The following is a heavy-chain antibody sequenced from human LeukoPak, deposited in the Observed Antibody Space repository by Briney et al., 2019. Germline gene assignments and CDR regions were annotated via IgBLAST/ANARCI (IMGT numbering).Heavy chain of an antibody. J-gene: IGHJ6*02. CDR2: INPSGGST. V-gene: IGHV1-46*01. CDR3: ARDLYRHLEWLLYDRGFIRTYYYGMDV. D-gene: IGHD3-3*01. CDR1: GYTFTSYY. Sequence: ASVTVSCKASGYTFTSYYMHWVRQAPGQGLEWMGIINPSGGSTSYAQKFQGRVTMTRDTSTSTVYMELSSLRSEDTAVYYCARDLYRHLEWLLYDRGFIRTYYYGMDVWGQGTTVTVSS.